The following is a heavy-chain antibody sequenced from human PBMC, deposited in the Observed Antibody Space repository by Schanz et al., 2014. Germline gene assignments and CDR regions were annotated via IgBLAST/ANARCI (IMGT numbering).Heavy chain of an antibody. Sequence: QVQLQQWGAGLLKPSETLSLSCAVYSGSFSGYYWSWIRQPPGKGLEWIGEINHSGSTNYNPSLKRRATISVDTSKNQFSRKLSSVTAADTAVYYCARGPDSTSADVTRGRRRYYFDYWGQGTLVTVSS. CDR2: INHSGST. CDR1: SGSFSGYY. J-gene: IGHJ4*02. V-gene: IGHV4-34*01. D-gene: IGHD6-13*01. CDR3: ARGPDSTSADVTRGRRRYYFDY.